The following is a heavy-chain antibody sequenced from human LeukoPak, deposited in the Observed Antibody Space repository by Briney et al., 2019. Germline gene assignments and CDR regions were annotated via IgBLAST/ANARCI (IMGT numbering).Heavy chain of an antibody. J-gene: IGHJ6*02. D-gene: IGHD3-16*02. V-gene: IGHV3-23*01. CDR1: GFTFSSYA. CDR2: ISGSGGST. Sequence: GGSLRLSCAASGFTFSSYAMSWVRQAPGKGLEWVSAISGSGGSTYYADSVKGRFTISRDNSKDTLYLQMNSLRAEDTALYYCAREEHDYVWGSYRYYYYYGIDVWGQGTTVTVSS. CDR3: AREEHDYVWGSYRYYYYYGIDV.